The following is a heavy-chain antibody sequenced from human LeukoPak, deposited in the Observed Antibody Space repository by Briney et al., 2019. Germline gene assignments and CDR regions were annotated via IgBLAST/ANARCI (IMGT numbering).Heavy chain of an antibody. CDR2: IRYDGSNK. V-gene: IGHV3-30*02. CDR1: GFTFSSYG. CDR3: AKDRYSTREFFDY. Sequence: GGSLRLSCAASGFTFSSYGMHWVRQSPGKGLEWVAFIRYDGSNKYYADSVKCRFTISRDNSKNTLYLRMNSLRAEDTAVYYCAKDRYSTREFFDYWGQGTLVTVSS. D-gene: IGHD3-16*02. J-gene: IGHJ4*02.